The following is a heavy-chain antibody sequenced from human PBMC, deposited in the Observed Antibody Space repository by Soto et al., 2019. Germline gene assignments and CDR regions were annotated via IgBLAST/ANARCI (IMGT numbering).Heavy chain of an antibody. V-gene: IGHV4-59*01. CDR2: IYYSGST. CDR3: ARVPYYDILTGYHYYYYGMDV. D-gene: IGHD3-9*01. J-gene: IGHJ6*02. CDR1: GGSISSYY. Sequence: PSETLSLTCTVSGGSISSYYWSWIRQPPGKGLEWIGYIYYSGSTNYNPSLKSRVTISVDTSKNQFSLKPSSVTAADTAVYYCARVPYYDILTGYHYYYYGMDVWGQGTTVTVSS.